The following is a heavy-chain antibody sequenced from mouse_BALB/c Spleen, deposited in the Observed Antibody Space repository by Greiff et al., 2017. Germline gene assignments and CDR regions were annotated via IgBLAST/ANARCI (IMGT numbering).Heavy chain of an antibody. V-gene: IGHV5-17*02. CDR3: ARSPSTMITTFAMDY. J-gene: IGHJ4*01. D-gene: IGHD2-4*01. CDR1: GFTFSSFG. CDR2: ISSGSSTI. Sequence: EVQLVESGGGLVQPGGSRKLSCAASGFTFSSFGMHWVRQAPEKGLEWVAYISSGSSTIYYADTVKGRFTISRDNPKNTLFLQMTSLRSEDTAMYYCARSPSTMITTFAMDYWGQGTSVTVSS.